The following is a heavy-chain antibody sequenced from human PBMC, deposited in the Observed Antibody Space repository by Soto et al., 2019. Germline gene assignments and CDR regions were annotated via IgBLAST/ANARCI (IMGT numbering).Heavy chain of an antibody. D-gene: IGHD5-18*01. V-gene: IGHV3-30-3*01. J-gene: IGHJ4*02. CDR3: ASSYAWIQLWQIDY. Sequence: GGSLRLSCAASGFTFISYAMHWVRQAPGKGLEWVAVISYDGSNKYYADSVKGRFTISRDNSKNTLYLQMNSLRAEDTAVYYCASSYAWIQLWQIDYWGQGTLVTVS. CDR1: GFTFISYA. CDR2: ISYDGSNK.